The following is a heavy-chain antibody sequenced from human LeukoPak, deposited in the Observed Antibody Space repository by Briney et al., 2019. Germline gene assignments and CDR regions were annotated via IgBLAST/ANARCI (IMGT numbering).Heavy chain of an antibody. CDR2: ISYDGNDK. V-gene: IGHV3-30*18. J-gene: IGHJ4*02. Sequence: GGSLRLSCAASGFTFSSYGIHWVRQAPGKGLEWVAVISYDGNDKYYADSVKGRFTISRDNSENTLYLQIHSLRDEDTAVYFCAKGGQGYLDYWGQGTLVTVSS. CDR1: GFTFSSYG. CDR3: AKGGQGYLDY.